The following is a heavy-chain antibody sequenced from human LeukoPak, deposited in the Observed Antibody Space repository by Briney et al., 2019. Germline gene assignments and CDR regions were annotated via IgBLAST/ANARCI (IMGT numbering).Heavy chain of an antibody. J-gene: IGHJ4*01. V-gene: IGHV3-48*01. D-gene: IGHD5-12*01. CDR2: IGISSGNT. CDR3: ERDHRYAFDN. Sequence: GGSLRLSCAASGFNFIDYSMNWVRQAPGKGLEWISYIGISSGNTKYADSVKGRFTISRDKARNSLYLQMKSLRVEDTAVYYCERDHRYAFDNWGHGTLVTVSS. CDR1: GFNFIDYS.